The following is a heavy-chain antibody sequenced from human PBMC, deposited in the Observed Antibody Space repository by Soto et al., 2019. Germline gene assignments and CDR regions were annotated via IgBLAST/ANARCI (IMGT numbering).Heavy chain of an antibody. V-gene: IGHV1-18*01. D-gene: IGHD3-22*01. CDR3: ARVAYDRGEGP. CDR1: GYTFTSYG. Sequence: ASVKVSCKASGYTFTSYGISWVRQAPGQGLEWMGWISAYDGNTNYAQKLQGRVTMTTDTSTSTAYMELRSLRSDNTAVYYCARVAYDRGEGPWGQGTLVTVSS. J-gene: IGHJ5*02. CDR2: ISAYDGNT.